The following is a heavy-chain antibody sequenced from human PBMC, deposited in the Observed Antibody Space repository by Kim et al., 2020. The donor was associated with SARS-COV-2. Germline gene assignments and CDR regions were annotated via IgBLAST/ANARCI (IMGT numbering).Heavy chain of an antibody. CDR1: GFTFGDYA. CDR3: TRAISDWIQLWLGQF. D-gene: IGHD5-18*01. V-gene: IGHV3-49*03. J-gene: IGHJ4*02. CDR2: IRSKAYGGTT. Sequence: GGSLRLSCTASGFTFGDYAMSWFRQAPGKGLEWVGFIRSKAYGGTTEYAASVKGRFTISRDDSKSIAYLQMNSLKTEDTAVYYCTRAISDWIQLWLGQFWGQGTLVTVSS.